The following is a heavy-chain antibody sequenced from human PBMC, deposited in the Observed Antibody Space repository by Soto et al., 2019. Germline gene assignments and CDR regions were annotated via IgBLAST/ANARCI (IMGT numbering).Heavy chain of an antibody. Sequence: QVQLQQWGAGLLKPSETLSLSCAAYGGSSSGYFYTWIRQPPGKGLEWIGGITHSGTTHYNPSLKSRITMSVDTSKNQCSLKVTSVTAADTAVYYCARGEYFGHDDYKGDYWGQGTLVTVSS. CDR3: ARGEYFGHDDYKGDY. D-gene: IGHD4-17*01. J-gene: IGHJ4*02. CDR1: GGSSSGYF. CDR2: ITHSGTT. V-gene: IGHV4-34*02.